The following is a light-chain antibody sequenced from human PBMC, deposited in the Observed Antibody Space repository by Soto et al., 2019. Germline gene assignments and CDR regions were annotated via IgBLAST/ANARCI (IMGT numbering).Light chain of an antibody. J-gene: IGLJ2*01. CDR2: DVT. CDR1: SSDVGGYNY. Sequence: QSALTQPASVSGSPGQSITISCTGTSSDVGGYNYVSWYQQHPGKAPKLMIFDVTYRPSGVSNRFSGSKSGNTASLTISGLQPEDEADYYCSSYTSSSTLAVFGGWTKLTVL. CDR3: SSYTSSSTLAV. V-gene: IGLV2-14*01.